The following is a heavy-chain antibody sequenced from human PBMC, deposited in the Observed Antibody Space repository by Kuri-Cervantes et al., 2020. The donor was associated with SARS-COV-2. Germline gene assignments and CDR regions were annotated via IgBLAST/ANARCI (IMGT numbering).Heavy chain of an antibody. CDR1: GYSFTSYW. CDR2: IYPGDSDT. V-gene: IGHV5-51*01. Sequence: GGSLRLSCKGSGYSFTSYWIGWVRQMPGKGLEWVGIIYPGDSDTRYSPSFQGQVTISADKSISTAYLQWSSLKASDTAMYYCARQKFHYYDSSGYQGATDYWGQGTLVTVSS. CDR3: ARQKFHYYDSSGYQGATDY. D-gene: IGHD3-22*01. J-gene: IGHJ4*02.